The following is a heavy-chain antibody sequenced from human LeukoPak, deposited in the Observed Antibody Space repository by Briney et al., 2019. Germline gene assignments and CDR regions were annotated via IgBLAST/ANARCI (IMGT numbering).Heavy chain of an antibody. CDR2: IYYSGST. CDR1: GVSISSYY. D-gene: IGHD3-10*01. V-gene: IGHV4-59*01. CDR3: ARGGYYGSGNDFRFDP. J-gene: IGHJ5*02. Sequence: SEALSLTCTVSGVSISSYYWSWIRQPPGEGLEWIGDIYYSGSTNYNPSLKSRVTISVDTSKNQFSLKLTSVTAADTAVYLCARGGYYGSGNDFRFDPWGQGTLVTVSS.